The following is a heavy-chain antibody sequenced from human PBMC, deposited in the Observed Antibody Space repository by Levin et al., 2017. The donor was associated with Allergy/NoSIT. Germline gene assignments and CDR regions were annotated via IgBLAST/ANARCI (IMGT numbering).Heavy chain of an antibody. J-gene: IGHJ3*02. CDR3: AKDTGRWGTTDAFDI. CDR2: ISWTSGSI. CDR1: GFTFDDYA. V-gene: IGHV3-9*01. Sequence: SLKISCAASGFTFDDYAMHWVRQAPGKGLEWVSGISWTSGSIGYADSVKGRFTISRDNAQNSLYLQMNSLRAEDTALYYCAKDTGRWGTTDAFDIWGQGTMVTVSS. D-gene: IGHD1-14*01.